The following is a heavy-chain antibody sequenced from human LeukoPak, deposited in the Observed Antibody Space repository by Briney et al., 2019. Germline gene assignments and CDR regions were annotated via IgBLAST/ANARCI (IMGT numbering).Heavy chain of an antibody. J-gene: IGHJ4*02. CDR2: IIPILGIA. Sequence: ASVKVSCKASGYTFTGYYMHWVRQAPGQGLEWMGRIIPILGIANYAQKFQGRVTITADKSTSTAYMELSSLRSEDTAVYYCARHILTGYYAIDYWGQGTLVTVSS. D-gene: IGHD3-9*01. CDR1: GYTFTGYY. CDR3: ARHILTGYYAIDY. V-gene: IGHV1-69*02.